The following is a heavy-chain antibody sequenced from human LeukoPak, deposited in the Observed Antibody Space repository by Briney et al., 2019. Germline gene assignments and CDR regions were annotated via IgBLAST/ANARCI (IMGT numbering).Heavy chain of an antibody. CDR2: INPSGGST. Sequence: ASVKVSCKASGYTFTSYYMHWVRQAPGQGLEWMGIINPSGGSTSHAQKFQGRVTMTRDTSTSTVYMELSSLRSEDTAVYYCASMSCNDQESDYWGQGTLVTVSS. V-gene: IGHV1-46*01. D-gene: IGHD1-1*01. CDR1: GYTFTSYY. CDR3: ASMSCNDQESDY. J-gene: IGHJ4*02.